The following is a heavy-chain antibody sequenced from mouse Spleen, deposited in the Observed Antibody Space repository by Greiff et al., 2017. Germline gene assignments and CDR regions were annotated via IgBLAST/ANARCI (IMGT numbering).Heavy chain of an antibody. CDR3: AKGTGTEVDY. CDR1: GYSITSGYY. CDR2: ISYDGSN. D-gene: IGHD4-1*01. V-gene: IGHV3-6*01. Sequence: ESGPGLVKPSQSLSLTCSVTGYSITSGYYWNWIRQFPGNKLEWMGYISYDGSNNYNPSLKNRISITRDTSKNQFFLKLNSVTTEDTATYYCAKGTGTEVDYWGQGTTLTVSS. J-gene: IGHJ2*01.